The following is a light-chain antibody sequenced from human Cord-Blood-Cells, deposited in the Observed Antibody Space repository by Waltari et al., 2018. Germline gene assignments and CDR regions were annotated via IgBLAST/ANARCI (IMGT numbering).Light chain of an antibody. CDR3: CSYAGSYTRV. J-gene: IGLJ3*02. CDR2: DVS. Sequence: QSALTQPRSVSGSPGQSVTISCTGTSSDVGGYNYVSWYQQHPGKAPKLMIYDVSKRPSGGPDLFSGTKSGNPASLTISGLQAEDEADYYCCSYAGSYTRVFGGVTKLTVL. V-gene: IGLV2-11*01. CDR1: SSDVGGYNY.